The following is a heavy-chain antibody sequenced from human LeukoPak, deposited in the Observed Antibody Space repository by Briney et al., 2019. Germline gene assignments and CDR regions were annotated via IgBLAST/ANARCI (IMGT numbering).Heavy chain of an antibody. CDR1: GFPFSSYA. CDR3: AKDVFGDYGGLDY. V-gene: IGHV3-23*01. Sequence: GGSLRLSCAASGFPFSSYAMTWVRQAPGKGLEWVSSISGDGATTYHADSVKGRFTISRDNAKNTVYLEISILGAEDTAVYYCAKDVFGDYGGLDYWGQGTLVTASS. J-gene: IGHJ4*02. D-gene: IGHD4-23*01. CDR2: ISGDGATT.